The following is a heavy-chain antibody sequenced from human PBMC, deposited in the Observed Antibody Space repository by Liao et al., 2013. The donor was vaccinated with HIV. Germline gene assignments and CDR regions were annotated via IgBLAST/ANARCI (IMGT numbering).Heavy chain of an antibody. V-gene: IGHV4-61*02. D-gene: IGHD3-16*01. J-gene: IGHJ5*02. CDR2: VYHDGTA. CDR1: GGSISSGGYY. CDR3: AREFWGNYT. Sequence: QLQLQESGPGLVRPSETLSLTCTVSGGSISSGGYYWSWIRQPAGKGLEWIGRVYHDGTADYNPSLKSRLTISVDTSKNQFSLNLRSVTAADTAVYYCAREFWGNYTWGQGTLVTVSS.